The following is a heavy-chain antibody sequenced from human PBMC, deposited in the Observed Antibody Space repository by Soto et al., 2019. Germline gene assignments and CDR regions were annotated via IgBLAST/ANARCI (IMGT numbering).Heavy chain of an antibody. V-gene: IGHV3-23*01. CDR2: ISGSGGST. CDR1: GFTLSSYA. CDR3: AKDRVTVVGYDAFDI. J-gene: IGHJ3*02. Sequence: GSLRLSCAAYGFTLSSYAMSWVRQAPGKGLEWVSGISGSGGSTYYADSVKGRFTISRDNSKNTLYLQMNSLRAEDTAVYYCAKDRVTVVGYDAFDIWGQGTMVTVSS. D-gene: IGHD6-19*01.